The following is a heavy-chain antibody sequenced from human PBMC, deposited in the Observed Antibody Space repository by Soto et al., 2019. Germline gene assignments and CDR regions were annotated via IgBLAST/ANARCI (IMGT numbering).Heavy chain of an antibody. CDR3: ARYSGSYSPFDY. D-gene: IGHD1-26*01. V-gene: IGHV4-59*01. Sequence: SETLSLTCTVSRGSISSYYWSWIRQPPGKGLEWIGYIYYSGSTNYNPSLKSRVTISVDTSKNQFSLKLSSVTAADTAVYYCARYSGSYSPFDYWGQGTLVTVSS. J-gene: IGHJ4*02. CDR1: RGSISSYY. CDR2: IYYSGST.